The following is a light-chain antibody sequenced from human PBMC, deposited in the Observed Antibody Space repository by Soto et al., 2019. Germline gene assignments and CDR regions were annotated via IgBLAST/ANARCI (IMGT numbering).Light chain of an antibody. Sequence: DIQLTQSPSTLSASVGDRVTITCRARQNIHPWLAWFQLKPGQAPKLLVYNASSLVSGVPSRFAASGSETEFPLTIDSLQPDDFAPYYCQQNNFYFGRGTKVDIK. V-gene: IGKV1-5*01. CDR2: NAS. CDR1: QNIHPW. CDR3: QQNNFY. J-gene: IGKJ3*01.